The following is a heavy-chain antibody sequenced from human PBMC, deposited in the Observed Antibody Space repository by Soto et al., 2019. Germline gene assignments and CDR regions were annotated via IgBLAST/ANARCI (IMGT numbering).Heavy chain of an antibody. CDR3: ARISAYHFDY. Sequence: SETLSLTCAVSGGSIRSNNWWSWVRPPPGKGLEWIGEIYHSGVTNYNPSLKGRVTISVDKSKNQFSLKLSSLTAADTAVYYCARISAYHFDYWGQGTLVTVSS. V-gene: IGHV4-4*02. D-gene: IGHD3-16*01. CDR1: GGSIRSNNW. CDR2: IYHSGVT. J-gene: IGHJ4*02.